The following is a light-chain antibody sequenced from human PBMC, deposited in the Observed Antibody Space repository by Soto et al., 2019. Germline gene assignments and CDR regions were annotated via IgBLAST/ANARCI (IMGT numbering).Light chain of an antibody. Sequence: DIQMTQSPSSLSASVGDRVTITCRASQSISSWLAWYQQKPGKALKLLIYDASSLESGVPSRFSGSGSGTEFTLTISSLQPDDFATYYCQQYNSYLITFGQGTRLEIK. CDR3: QQYNSYLIT. J-gene: IGKJ5*01. CDR2: DAS. V-gene: IGKV1-5*01. CDR1: QSISSW.